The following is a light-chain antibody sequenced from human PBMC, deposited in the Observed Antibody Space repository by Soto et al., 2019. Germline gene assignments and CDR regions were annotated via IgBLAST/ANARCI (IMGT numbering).Light chain of an antibody. CDR2: DVT. J-gene: IGLJ1*01. V-gene: IGLV2-18*02. CDR1: SSDVGSYNR. Sequence: ALAQPPSVSGSPGHSVAISCTGTSSDVGSYNRVSWYQQPPDSAPKLIIYDVTNRPSGVPDRFSGSKSGNAASLTISGLQAEDEADYYCSSFTTTNTYVFGSGTKVTVL. CDR3: SSFTTTNTYV.